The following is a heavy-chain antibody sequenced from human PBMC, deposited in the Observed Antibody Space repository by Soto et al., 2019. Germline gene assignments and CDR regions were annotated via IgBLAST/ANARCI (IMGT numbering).Heavy chain of an antibody. CDR2: IIPIFGTT. J-gene: IGHJ5*02. D-gene: IGHD3-16*01. Sequence: SVKVSCKASGGTFSSYAISWVRQAPGQGLEWMGGIIPIFGTTDYAQKFQGRVTITADDSTSTAYMELSSLRSDDTAIYYCARMETFGSLNWFDPWGQGTLVTVSS. CDR3: ARMETFGSLNWFDP. V-gene: IGHV1-69*13. CDR1: GGTFSSYA.